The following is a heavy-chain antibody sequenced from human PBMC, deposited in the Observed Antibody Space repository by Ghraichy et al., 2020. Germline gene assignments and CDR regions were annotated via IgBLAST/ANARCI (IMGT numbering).Heavy chain of an antibody. D-gene: IGHD6-6*01. CDR2: IWADGSNE. CDR1: GFKFSSYG. CDR3: VKDYGSSEPGFPLVLFHV. J-gene: IGHJ3*01. Sequence: GESLNISCTASGFKFSSYGMHWVRQAPGTGLEWVAVIWADGSNEYYGASTRGRFTISRDNSKNTLYLQMDSLRAEDTAKYYCVKDYGSSEPGFPLVLFHVWGQGTMVTVSS. V-gene: IGHV3-33*06.